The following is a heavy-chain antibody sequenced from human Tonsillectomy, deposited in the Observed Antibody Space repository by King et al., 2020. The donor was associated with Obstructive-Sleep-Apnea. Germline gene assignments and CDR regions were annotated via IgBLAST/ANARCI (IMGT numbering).Heavy chain of an antibody. CDR3: ARDGCTNGVCYFRPLVD. CDR2: IYYSGST. Sequence: VQLQESGPGLVKPSQTLSLTCAVSGGSISSGGYSWSWIRQPPGKGLEWIGYIYYSGSTYYNPSLKSRVTISVDTSKNQFSLKLSSVTAADTAVYYCARDGCTNGVCYFRPLVDWGQGTLVTVSS. J-gene: IGHJ4*02. CDR1: GGSISSGGYS. V-gene: IGHV4-30-4*07. D-gene: IGHD2-8*01.